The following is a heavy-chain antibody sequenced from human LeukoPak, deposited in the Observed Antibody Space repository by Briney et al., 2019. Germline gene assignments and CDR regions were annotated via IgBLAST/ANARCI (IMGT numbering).Heavy chain of an antibody. CDR2: ISWNSGSI. CDR1: GFTFDNYA. D-gene: IGHD5-18*01. V-gene: IGHV3-9*01. Sequence: GGSLRLSCAASGFTFDNYAMHWVRQAPGKGLEWVSGISWNSGSIGYADSVKGRFTISRDNAKNSLYLQMNSLRAEDTALYYCAKDIGGYSYGFGGLDYWGQGTLVTVSS. J-gene: IGHJ4*02. CDR3: AKDIGGYSYGFGGLDY.